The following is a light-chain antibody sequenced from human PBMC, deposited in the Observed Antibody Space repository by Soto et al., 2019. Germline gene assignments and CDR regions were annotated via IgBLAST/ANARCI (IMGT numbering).Light chain of an antibody. CDR1: QSINGNF. J-gene: IGKJ1*01. V-gene: IGKV3-20*01. CDR3: QQNSTSRSWT. CDR2: AAS. Sequence: VLTQSPGTLSLSPGERATLSCRSSQSINGNFLVWYQQKLGQAPRLLIFAASSRATGIPGRFSGSGSGTDFTLTISRLDPEDFAVYYCQQNSTSRSWTFGQGTKVDI.